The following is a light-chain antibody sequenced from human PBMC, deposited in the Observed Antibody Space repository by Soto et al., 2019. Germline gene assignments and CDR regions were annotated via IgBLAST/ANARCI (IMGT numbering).Light chain of an antibody. CDR3: QQYNTYPIT. Sequence: DIQMTQSPSTLSASVGDRVTITCRASQSISDWLAWYQQKPGNAPKLLIYKASGLESGVPSMFSGSGSATDFTLTITSLLPDYFATYYCQQYNTYPITFGQGTRLEIK. CDR2: KAS. CDR1: QSISDW. V-gene: IGKV1-5*03. J-gene: IGKJ5*01.